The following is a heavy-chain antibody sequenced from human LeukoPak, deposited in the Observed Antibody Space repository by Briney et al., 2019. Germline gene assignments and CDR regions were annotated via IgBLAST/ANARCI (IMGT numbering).Heavy chain of an antibody. V-gene: IGHV1-46*01. J-gene: IGHJ4*02. D-gene: IGHD3-10*01. Sequence: ASVKVSCKASGYTFTSYYMHWVRQAPGQGLEWMGIINPSGGSTSYAQKFQGRVTMTRDTSISTAYMELSRLRSDDTAVYYCARALLWFGELSGFDYWGQGTLVTVSS. CDR3: ARALLWFGELSGFDY. CDR1: GYTFTSYY. CDR2: INPSGGST.